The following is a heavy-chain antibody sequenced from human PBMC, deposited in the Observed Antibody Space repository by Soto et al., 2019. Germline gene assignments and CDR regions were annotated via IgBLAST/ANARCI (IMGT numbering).Heavy chain of an antibody. V-gene: IGHV5-10-1*01. CDR1: GYSFTSYW. Sequence: GESLKISCKGSGYSFTSYWISWVRQMPGKGLEWLGRIAPSDSYTNYSPSFQGHVTISADKSISTAYLQWSSLKASDTAMYYCARDPRYSRTYCMDFWDQGTTVAVSS. D-gene: IGHD6-13*01. CDR3: ARDPRYSRTYCMDF. CDR2: IAPSDSYT. J-gene: IGHJ6*02.